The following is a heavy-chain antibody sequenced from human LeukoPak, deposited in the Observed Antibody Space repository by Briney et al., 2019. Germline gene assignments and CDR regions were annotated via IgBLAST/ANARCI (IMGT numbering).Heavy chain of an antibody. D-gene: IGHD2-2*01. Sequence: ASVKVSCKASGYTFTGYYMHWVRQAPGQGLERMGWINPNSGGTNYAQKFQGRVTMTRDTSISTAYMELSRLRSDDTAVYYCAISYQLGLGYMDVWGKGTTVTVSS. V-gene: IGHV1-2*02. CDR3: AISYQLGLGYMDV. J-gene: IGHJ6*03. CDR1: GYTFTGYY. CDR2: INPNSGGT.